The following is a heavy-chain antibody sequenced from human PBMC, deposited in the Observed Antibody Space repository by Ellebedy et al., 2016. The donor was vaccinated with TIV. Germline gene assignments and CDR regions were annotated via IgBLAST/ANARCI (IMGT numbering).Heavy chain of an antibody. CDR2: IKQDGSEK. Sequence: GESLKISCAASGFTFTPNLMNCVCQDPGKGLEWVANIKQDGSEKKYVDSVKGRFTISRDNAKNSLYLQMNSLRAEDTAVYYCARTTMLRGVIISPIILFDYWGQGTLVTVSS. D-gene: IGHD3-10*01. CDR1: GFTFTPNL. CDR3: ARTTMLRGVIISPIILFDY. V-gene: IGHV3-7*01. J-gene: IGHJ4*02.